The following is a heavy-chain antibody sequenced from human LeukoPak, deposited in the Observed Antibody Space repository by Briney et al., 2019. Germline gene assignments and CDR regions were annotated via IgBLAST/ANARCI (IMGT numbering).Heavy chain of an antibody. D-gene: IGHD1-26*01. Sequence: PSETLSLTCTVSGGSISSYYWSWIRQPPGKELEWIGYIYYSGSTNYNPSLKSRVTISVDTSKNQFSLKLSSVTAADTAVYYCARHQWELAPFDYWGQGTLVTVSS. CDR3: ARHQWELAPFDY. CDR2: IYYSGST. V-gene: IGHV4-59*08. CDR1: GGSISSYY. J-gene: IGHJ4*02.